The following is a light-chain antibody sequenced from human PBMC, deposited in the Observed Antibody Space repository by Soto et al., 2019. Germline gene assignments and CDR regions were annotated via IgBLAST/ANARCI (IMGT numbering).Light chain of an antibody. CDR1: SSDVGGHDY. CDR2: SVS. J-gene: IGLJ1*01. CDR3: CSYAGSYTYV. Sequence: QSALTQPRSVSGSPGQSVTISCTGTSSDVGGHDYVSWYQQQPGKAPKLMISSVSRRPSGVPDRFSGSKSGNTASLTISGLQIEDEADYYCCSYAGSYTYVFGTGTQLTVL. V-gene: IGLV2-11*01.